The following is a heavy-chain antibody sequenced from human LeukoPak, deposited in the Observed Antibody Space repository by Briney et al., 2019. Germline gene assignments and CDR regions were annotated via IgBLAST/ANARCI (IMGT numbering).Heavy chain of an antibody. CDR1: GGSFSGYY. V-gene: IGHV4-34*01. Sequence: PSDTLYLTCAVYGGSFSGYYWSWIRQPPGKWLEWIGEINHSGSNNYNPSLKSRVTISVDTSKNQFSLKLSSLTAADTAVYYCARHRGSGYPYFDYWGQGTLVTVSS. J-gene: IGHJ4*02. D-gene: IGHD3-22*01. CDR3: ARHRGSGYPYFDY. CDR2: INHSGSN.